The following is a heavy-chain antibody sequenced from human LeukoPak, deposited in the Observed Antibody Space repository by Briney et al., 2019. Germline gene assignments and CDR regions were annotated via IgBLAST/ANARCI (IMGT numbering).Heavy chain of an antibody. CDR3: ARARSRSWYFDL. V-gene: IGHV4-30-4*08. D-gene: IGHD6-13*01. CDR2: IYYSGST. Sequence: SQTLSLTCTVSGGSISSGDYYWSWIRQPPGKGLEWIGYIYYSGSTYYNPSLKSRVTISVDRSKNQFSLKLSSVTAADTAVYYCARARSRSWYFDLWGRGTLVTVSS. CDR1: GGSISSGDYY. J-gene: IGHJ2*01.